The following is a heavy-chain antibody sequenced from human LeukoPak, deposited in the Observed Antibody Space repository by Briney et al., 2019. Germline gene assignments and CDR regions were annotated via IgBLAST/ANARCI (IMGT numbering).Heavy chain of an antibody. CDR1: GFTFSSYA. D-gene: IGHD3-22*01. Sequence: PGGSLRLSCAASGFTFSSYAMHWVRQAPGKGLEWVAVISYDGSNKYYADSVKGRFTISRDNSKNTLYLQMNSLRAEDTAVYYCARDRYYDSSGYSNWFDPWGQGTLVTVSS. CDR3: ARDRYYDSSGYSNWFDP. CDR2: ISYDGSNK. V-gene: IGHV3-30-3*01. J-gene: IGHJ5*02.